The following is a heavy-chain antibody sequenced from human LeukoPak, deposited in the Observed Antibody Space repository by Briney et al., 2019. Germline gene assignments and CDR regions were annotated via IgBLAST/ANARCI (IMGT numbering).Heavy chain of an antibody. V-gene: IGHV4-34*01. CDR3: ARNGWVAARTLGAFDI. CDR1: GGSFSGYY. D-gene: IGHD6-19*01. J-gene: IGHJ3*02. Sequence: SETLSLTCAVYGGSFSGYYWSWIRQPPGKGLEWIGEINHSGSTNYNPSLKSRVTISVDTSKNQFSLKLSSVTAADTAVYYCARNGWVAARTLGAFDIWGQETMVTVSS. CDR2: INHSGST.